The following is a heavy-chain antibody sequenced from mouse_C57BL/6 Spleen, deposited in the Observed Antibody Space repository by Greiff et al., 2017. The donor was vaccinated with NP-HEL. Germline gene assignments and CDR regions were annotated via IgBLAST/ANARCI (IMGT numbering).Heavy chain of an antibody. CDR1: GFNITDDY. J-gene: IGHJ1*03. CDR3: TRTTVVATGYFDV. D-gene: IGHD1-1*01. V-gene: IGHV14-4*01. CDR2: IDPENGDT. Sequence: VQLKESGAELVRPGASVKLSCTASGFNITDDYMHWVKQRPEQGLEWIGWIDPENGDTEYASKFQGKATITADTSSNTAYLQLSSLTSEDTAVYYCTRTTVVATGYFDVWGTGTTVTVSS.